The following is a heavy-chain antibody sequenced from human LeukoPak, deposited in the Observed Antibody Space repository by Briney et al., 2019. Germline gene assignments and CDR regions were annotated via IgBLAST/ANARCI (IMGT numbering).Heavy chain of an antibody. Sequence: GGSLRLSCAGSVFTFSSYSMSWVRQAPGKGLDWVANINQDGSEKYYVDSVKGRFTISRDNAKNSLYLQMNSLRAEDTAVYYCARDRVWTVLYWGQGTLVTVSS. CDR2: INQDGSEK. CDR3: ARDRVWTVLY. J-gene: IGHJ4*02. V-gene: IGHV3-7*01. D-gene: IGHD6-13*01. CDR1: VFTFSSYS.